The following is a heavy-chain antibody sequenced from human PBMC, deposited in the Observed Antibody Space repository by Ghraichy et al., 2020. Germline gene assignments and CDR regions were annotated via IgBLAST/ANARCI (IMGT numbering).Heavy chain of an antibody. CDR3: AKGIITIFGVVIDYGMDV. D-gene: IGHD3-3*01. CDR2: ISYDGSNK. CDR1: GFTFSSYG. Sequence: GGSLRLSCAASGFTFSSYGMHWVRQAPGKGLEWVAVISYDGSNKYYADSVKGRFTISRDNSKNTLYLQMNSLRAEDTAVYYCAKGIITIFGVVIDYGMDVWGQGTTVTVSS. J-gene: IGHJ6*02. V-gene: IGHV3-30*18.